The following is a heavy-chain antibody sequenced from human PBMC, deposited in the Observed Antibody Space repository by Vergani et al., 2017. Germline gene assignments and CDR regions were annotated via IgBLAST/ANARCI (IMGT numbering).Heavy chain of an antibody. D-gene: IGHD3-22*01. CDR1: GFTVSSIY. Sequence: EVQLVESGGGLVQPGGSLRLSCAASGFTVSSIYMSWVRQAPGKGLEWVSVIYSGGSTYYADSVKGRFTISRDNSKNTLYLQMNSLRAEDTAVYYCARVYYYDSSGPYDYWGQGTLVTVSS. CDR3: ARVYYYDSSGPYDY. V-gene: IGHV3-66*02. J-gene: IGHJ4*02. CDR2: IYSGGST.